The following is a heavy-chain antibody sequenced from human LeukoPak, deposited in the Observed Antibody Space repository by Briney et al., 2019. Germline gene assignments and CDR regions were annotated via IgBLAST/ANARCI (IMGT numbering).Heavy chain of an antibody. J-gene: IGHJ6*03. Sequence: SETLSLTCTVSGGSISSYYWSWIRQPAGKGLEWIGRIYTSGSTNYNPSLKSRVTMSVDTSKDQFPLKLSPVTAADTAVYYCASGRLAARTLYYYYYMDVWGKGTTVTVSS. D-gene: IGHD6-6*01. CDR1: GGSISSYY. CDR3: ASGRLAARTLYYYYYMDV. V-gene: IGHV4-4*07. CDR2: IYTSGST.